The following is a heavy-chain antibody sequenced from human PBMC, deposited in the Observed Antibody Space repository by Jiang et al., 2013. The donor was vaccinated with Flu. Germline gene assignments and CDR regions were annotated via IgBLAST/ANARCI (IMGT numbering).Heavy chain of an antibody. CDR3: ARDKMMYYFDSSGPYYFDH. CDR1: GYTINSGYY. J-gene: IGHJ4*02. D-gene: IGHD3-22*01. CDR2: IYHSGMT. Sequence: ETLSLTCAVFGYTINSGYYWGLDPAVPRKGLEWIGSIYHSGMTYYNPSLKSRVTMSVDTSKNQFALKLSSVTAADTAVYYCARDKMMYYFDSSGPYYFDHWGQGILVTVSS. V-gene: IGHV4-38-2*02.